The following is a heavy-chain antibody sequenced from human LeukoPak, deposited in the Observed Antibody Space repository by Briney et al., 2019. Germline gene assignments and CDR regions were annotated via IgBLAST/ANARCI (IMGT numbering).Heavy chain of an antibody. CDR2: ISYDGSNK. J-gene: IGHJ6*02. D-gene: IGHD6-19*01. V-gene: IGHV3-30*04. CDR1: RFTFSSYA. Sequence: GGSLRLSCAASRFTFSSYAMHWVRQAPGKGLEWVAVISYDGSNKYYADSVKGRFTISRDNSKNTLYLQMNSLRAEDTAVYYCARCLRQWLVRYYYYGMDVWGQGTTVTVSS. CDR3: ARCLRQWLVRYYYYGMDV.